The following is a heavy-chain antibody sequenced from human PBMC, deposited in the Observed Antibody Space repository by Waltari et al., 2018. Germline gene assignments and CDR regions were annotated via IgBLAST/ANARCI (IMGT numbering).Heavy chain of an antibody. CDR3: AIVATGSYYGMDV. J-gene: IGHJ6*02. Sequence: QVQLQESGPGLVKPSETLSLTCAVPGYSISSGYYWGWIRQPPGKGLEWIGSIYHSGGPYSSPSLQGRVIISVETSKNQFSLKLSSVTAADTAVYYCAIVATGSYYGMDVWGQGTTVTVSS. V-gene: IGHV4-38-2*01. D-gene: IGHD5-12*01. CDR1: GYSISSGYY. CDR2: IYHSGGP.